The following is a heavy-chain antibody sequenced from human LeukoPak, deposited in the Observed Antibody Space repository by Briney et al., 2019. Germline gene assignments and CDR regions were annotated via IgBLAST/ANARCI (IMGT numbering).Heavy chain of an antibody. Sequence: ASVKVSCKASGGTFSSYAISWVRQAPGQGLEWVGRIIPILGIANYAQKFQGRVTITADKSTSTAYMELSSLRSEDTAVYYCAEEDSGSSWTYWGQGTLVTVSS. D-gene: IGHD1-26*01. CDR3: AEEDSGSSWTY. V-gene: IGHV1-69*04. CDR1: GGTFSSYA. CDR2: IIPILGIA. J-gene: IGHJ4*02.